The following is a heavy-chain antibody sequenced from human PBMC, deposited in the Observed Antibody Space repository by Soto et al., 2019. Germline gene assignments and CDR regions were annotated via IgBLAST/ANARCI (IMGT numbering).Heavy chain of an antibody. CDR1: GFTFSTYW. D-gene: IGHD2-15*01. J-gene: IGHJ4*02. CDR3: ARDQGYCSGGSCYVAGY. CDR2: INSDGSTT. Sequence: EVQLVESGGGLVQPGGSLRLSCAASGFTFSTYWMHWVRQAPGKGVVWVSRINSDGSTTDYADSVRGRFTLSRDNAKNTLYLQMNSLRAEDTAVYYCARDQGYCSGGSCYVAGYWGQGTLVTVSS. V-gene: IGHV3-74*01.